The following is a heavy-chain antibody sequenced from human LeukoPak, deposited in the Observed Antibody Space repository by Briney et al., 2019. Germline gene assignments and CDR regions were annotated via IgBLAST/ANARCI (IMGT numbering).Heavy chain of an antibody. J-gene: IGHJ4*02. D-gene: IGHD6-13*01. CDR2: IYYSGTT. CDR3: ARHGGAAAAINY. Sequence: SETLSLTCTVSGVFVSSSRYYWGWIRQPPGKGLEWIGSIYYSGTTHYNPSLKSRITMSVDTSKNQFSLQLNFVTAADTAVYYCARHGGAAAAINYWGQGTLVTVSS. CDR1: GVFVSSSRYY. V-gene: IGHV4-39*01.